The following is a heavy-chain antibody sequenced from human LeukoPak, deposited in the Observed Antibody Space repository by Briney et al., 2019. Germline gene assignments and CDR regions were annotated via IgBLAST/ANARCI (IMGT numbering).Heavy chain of an antibody. CDR3: ARDSTWLLDH. J-gene: IGHJ4*02. CDR1: GFTFSSHW. Sequence: PGGSPRLSCTASGFTFSSHWMTWVRQPPGKGLEWVANIKEDGSVKYYVDSVKGRFTISRDNTKNALYLQMNSLRADDTAVYFCARDSTWLLDHWGQGTLITVSS. CDR2: IKEDGSVK. V-gene: IGHV3-7*03. D-gene: IGHD6-19*01.